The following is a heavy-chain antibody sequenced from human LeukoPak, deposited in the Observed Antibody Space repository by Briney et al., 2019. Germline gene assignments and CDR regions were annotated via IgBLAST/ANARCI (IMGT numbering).Heavy chain of an antibody. CDR2: INPSGGST. Sequence: ASVKVSCKASGYTFTSYYMHWVRQGPGQGLEWMGIINPSGGSTSYAQKFQGRVTMTRDTSTNTVYMELSSLRSEDTAVFYCVRGVSSIAALNPFWYFDLWGRGTLVTVSS. D-gene: IGHD6-6*01. CDR1: GYTFTSYY. J-gene: IGHJ2*01. V-gene: IGHV1-46*01. CDR3: VRGVSSIAALNPFWYFDL.